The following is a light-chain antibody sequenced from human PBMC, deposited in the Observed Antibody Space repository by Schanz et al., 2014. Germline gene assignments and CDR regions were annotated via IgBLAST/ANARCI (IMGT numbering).Light chain of an antibody. CDR3: SSFGGSNNPPWV. Sequence: QSALTQPPSASGSPGQSVTISCTGTSSDVGRYKHVSWYQQHPGKAPKLVIYEVAKRPSGVPDRFSGSKSGNTASLTISGLQAEDEADYYCSSFGGSNNPPWVFGGGTKLTVL. CDR1: SSDVGRYKH. CDR2: EVA. V-gene: IGLV2-8*01. J-gene: IGLJ3*02.